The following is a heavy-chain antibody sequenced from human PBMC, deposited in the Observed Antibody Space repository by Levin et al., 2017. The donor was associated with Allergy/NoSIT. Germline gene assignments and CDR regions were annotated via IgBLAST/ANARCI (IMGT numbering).Heavy chain of an antibody. J-gene: IGHJ4*02. D-gene: IGHD6-6*01. CDR1: GYTFTSHY. CDR2: INPSGGST. Sequence: ASVKVSCKASGYTFTSHYMHWVRQAPGQGLEWMGIINPSGGSTSYAQKFQGRVTMTRDTSTSTVYMELSSLRSEDTAVYYCARDKSSIAARPPDYYFDYWGQGTLVTVSS. V-gene: IGHV1-46*01. CDR3: ARDKSSIAARPPDYYFDY.